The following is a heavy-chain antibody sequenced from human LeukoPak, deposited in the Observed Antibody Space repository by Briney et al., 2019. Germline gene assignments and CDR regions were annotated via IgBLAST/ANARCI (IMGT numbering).Heavy chain of an antibody. CDR2: ISSSGSTI. J-gene: IGHJ5*02. D-gene: IGHD3-22*01. V-gene: IGHV3-11*01. CDR3: ARVGVYYYDSSGYSNWFGP. CDR1: GFTFSDYY. Sequence: GGSLRLSCAASGFTFSDYYMSWIRQAPGKGLEWVSYISSSGSTIYYADSVKGRFTISRDNAKNSLYLQMNSLRADDTAVYYCARVGVYYYDSSGYSNWFGPGGQGTLVTVSS.